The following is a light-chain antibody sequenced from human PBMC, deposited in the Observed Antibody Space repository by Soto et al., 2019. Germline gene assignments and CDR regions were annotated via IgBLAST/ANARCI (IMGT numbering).Light chain of an antibody. J-gene: IGLJ1*01. Sequence: QSALTQPRSVSGSPGQSVTISCTGTSSDVGGYNYVSWYQQHPGKAPKLMIYDVSKRPSGVPDRFSGSKSGNTASLTISGLQAEDEADYYCCSYAGTYTLLVFGTGPKLTVL. CDR1: SSDVGGYNY. CDR3: CSYAGTYTLLV. V-gene: IGLV2-11*01. CDR2: DVS.